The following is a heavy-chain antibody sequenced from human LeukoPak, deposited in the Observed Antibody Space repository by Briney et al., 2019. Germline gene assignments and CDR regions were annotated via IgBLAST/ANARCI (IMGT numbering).Heavy chain of an antibody. CDR2: ISYSGGP. D-gene: IGHD3-22*01. J-gene: IGHJ4*02. Sequence: SETLSLTCTVSGDSISSYHWSWIRQPPGKGLKWIGYISYSGGPNYNPSHKSRVTISVDTSKNQFSLKLTSVTAADTAVCYCAREYYGSSGYYNDYWGQGALVTVSS. CDR3: AREYYGSSGYYNDY. CDR1: GDSISSYH. V-gene: IGHV4-59*01.